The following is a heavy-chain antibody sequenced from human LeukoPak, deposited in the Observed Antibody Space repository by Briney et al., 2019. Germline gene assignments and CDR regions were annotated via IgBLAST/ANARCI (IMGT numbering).Heavy chain of an antibody. CDR2: MHPNSGGT. CDR3: AREGDFWSSPLQDYYYYMDV. J-gene: IGHJ6*03. V-gene: IGHV1-2*02. CDR1: GYTFTDYY. Sequence: GASVKVSCKASGYTFTDYYMHWLRQAPGQGLEWMGWMHPNSGGTNYAQKFQGRVTMTRDSSISTAYMELRSLRSDDTAVYYCAREGDFWSSPLQDYYYYMDVWGKGTTVTVSS. D-gene: IGHD3-3*01.